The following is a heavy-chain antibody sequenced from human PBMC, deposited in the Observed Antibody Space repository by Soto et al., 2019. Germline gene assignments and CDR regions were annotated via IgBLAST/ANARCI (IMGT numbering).Heavy chain of an antibody. CDR3: ARGFSGYYSDWFDP. Sequence: ASVKVSCKASGYTFTGYYMHWVRQAPGQGLEWMGWIDPNSGGTNYAQKFQGWVTMTRDTSFSTAYMELNRLRSDDTAVYYCARGFSGYYSDWFDPWGQGTLVTVSS. CDR1: GYTFTGYY. D-gene: IGHD3-22*01. J-gene: IGHJ5*02. CDR2: IDPNSGGT. V-gene: IGHV1-2*04.